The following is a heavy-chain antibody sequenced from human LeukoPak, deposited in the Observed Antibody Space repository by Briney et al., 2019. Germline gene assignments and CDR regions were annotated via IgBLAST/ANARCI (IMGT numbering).Heavy chain of an antibody. D-gene: IGHD2-21*02. J-gene: IGHJ4*02. CDR1: GFTFCSYG. CDR2: IWYDGSNK. Sequence: PGGSLRLSCAASGFTFCSYGMHWVRQAPGKGLEWVAVIWYDGSNKYYADSVKGRFTISRDNSKNTLYLQMNSLRAEDTAVYYCARDSDCGGDCYLLDYWGQGTLVTVSS. V-gene: IGHV3-33*01. CDR3: ARDSDCGGDCYLLDY.